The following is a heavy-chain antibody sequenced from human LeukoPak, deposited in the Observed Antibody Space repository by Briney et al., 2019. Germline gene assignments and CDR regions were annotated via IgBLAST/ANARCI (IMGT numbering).Heavy chain of an antibody. D-gene: IGHD5-24*01. J-gene: IGHJ6*02. CDR3: AKVRQLGGAFYGIDV. CDR1: GYTFTDYY. CDR2: INPNSGDT. V-gene: IGHV1-2*02. Sequence: ASVKVSCKASGYTFTDYYMHWVRQAPGQGLEWMGWINPNSGDTKYAQKFQGRVTMSRDKSISTAYMELSRLRSDDTAVYYCAKVRQLGGAFYGIDVWGQGTTVTVSS.